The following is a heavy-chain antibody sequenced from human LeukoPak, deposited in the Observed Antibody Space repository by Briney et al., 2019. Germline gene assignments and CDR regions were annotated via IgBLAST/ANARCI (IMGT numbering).Heavy chain of an antibody. CDR3: ARATHCSSTSCSGYYYYGMDV. V-gene: IGHV3-7*04. D-gene: IGHD2-2*01. CDR2: VKQDESEK. J-gene: IGHJ6*02. CDR1: GFTFSNYW. Sequence: GGSLRLSCAASGFTFSNYWMSWVRQAPGKGLEWVASVKQDESEKYYVDSVKGRFTISRDNAKNSLYLQMNSLRAEDTAVYYCARATHCSSTSCSGYYYYGMDVWGQGTTVTVSS.